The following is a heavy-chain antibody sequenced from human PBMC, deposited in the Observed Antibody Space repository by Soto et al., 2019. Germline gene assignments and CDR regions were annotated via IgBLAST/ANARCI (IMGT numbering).Heavy chain of an antibody. CDR2: ISTDGTEK. CDR3: ARDPMVRGVISSFDY. J-gene: IGHJ4*02. D-gene: IGHD3-10*01. CDR1: GFTFSSYV. V-gene: IGHV3-30*14. Sequence: PGGSLRLSCVASGFTFSSYVIHWVRQAPGKGLEWVALISTDGTEKHYPGSVRGRFTISRDNSKNSLYLQMNSLRAEDTAVYYCARDPMVRGVISSFDYWGQGTLVTVSS.